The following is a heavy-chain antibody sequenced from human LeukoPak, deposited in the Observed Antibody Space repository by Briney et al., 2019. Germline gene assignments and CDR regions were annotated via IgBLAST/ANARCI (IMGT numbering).Heavy chain of an antibody. V-gene: IGHV1-69*01. CDR1: GGTFSSYA. J-gene: IGHJ4*02. D-gene: IGHD2-2*01. CDR2: IIPIFGTA. CDR3: VSYEGPDIAVVPAAFTRTNY. Sequence: GSSVKVSCKASGGTFSSYAISWVRQAPGQGLEWMGGIIPIFGTANYAQKFQGRVTITADESTSTAYMELSGLRSEDTAVYYCVSYEGPDIAVVPAAFTRTNYWGQGTLVTVSS.